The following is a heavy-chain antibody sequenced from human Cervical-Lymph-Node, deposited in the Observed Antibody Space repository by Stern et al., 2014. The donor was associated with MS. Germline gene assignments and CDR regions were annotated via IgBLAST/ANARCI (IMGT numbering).Heavy chain of an antibody. V-gene: IGHV3-9*01. J-gene: IGHJ4*02. CDR2: ISWNSGTI. CDR3: VKDISWGGLRHFEY. CDR1: GFTFDDYA. D-gene: IGHD4-17*01. Sequence: EVQLVESGGGLVQPGRSLRLSCAASGFTFDDYAMHWVRQAPGKGLEWVPGISWNSGTIGYADSVKGRFAISRDNAKNSLYLQMNSLRTEDTALYYCVKDISWGGLRHFEYWGQGTLVTVSS.